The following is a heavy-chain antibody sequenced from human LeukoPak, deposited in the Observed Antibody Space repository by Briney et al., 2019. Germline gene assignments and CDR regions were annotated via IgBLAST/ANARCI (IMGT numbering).Heavy chain of an antibody. CDR1: GYIFTNYG. CDR2: SSTNKGNT. CDR3: VRDIQWRFDP. Sequence: ASVNVSCKASGYIFTNYGISWVRQAPGQGREGMGWSSTNKGNTNYAQRPQGRVTMTTDTSTTTAYTEFRSLRSDDSAIYYCVRDIQWRFDPWGQGTLVTVSS. D-gene: IGHD2-8*01. J-gene: IGHJ5*02. V-gene: IGHV1-18*01.